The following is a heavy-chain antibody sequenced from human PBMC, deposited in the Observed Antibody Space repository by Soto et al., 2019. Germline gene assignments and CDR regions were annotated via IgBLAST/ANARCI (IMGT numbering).Heavy chain of an antibody. J-gene: IGHJ5*02. CDR2: INHSGST. CDR1: GWSFSGYC. D-gene: IGHD6-13*01. V-gene: IGHV4-34*01. CDR3: ASAYGTAAGYNWFDP. Sequence: SLEILSLTCAVYGWSFSGYCWSWIRQPPGKGLEWIGEINHSGSTNYNPSLKSRVTISVDTSKNQFSLKLSSVTAADTAVYYCASAYGTAAGYNWFDPWGQGTLVTVSS.